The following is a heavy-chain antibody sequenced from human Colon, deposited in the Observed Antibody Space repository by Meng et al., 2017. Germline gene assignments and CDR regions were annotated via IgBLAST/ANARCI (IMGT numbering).Heavy chain of an antibody. J-gene: IGHJ4*02. CDR1: GGSVSSGSHY. D-gene: IGHD6-19*01. CDR2: MFHSGTT. Sequence: EQRQELGHGLVRPSETLSLACNVSGGSVSSGSHYWSWIRQPPGKGLEWIGYMFHSGTTKYNPSLKSRVSMSVDTTKNQFYLKLTSVTVADTAVFYCARLIAGWPFYFDYWGQGILVTVSS. V-gene: IGHV4-61*01. CDR3: ARLIAGWPFYFDY.